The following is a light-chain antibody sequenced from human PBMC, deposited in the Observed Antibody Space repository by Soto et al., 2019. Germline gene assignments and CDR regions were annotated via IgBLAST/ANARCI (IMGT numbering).Light chain of an antibody. Sequence: EIVMTQSPATLSVSPGERATLSCRASQSVSSKLAWYQQKPGQAPRLLIFEASTRATGIPARFSGSGSGTEFTLTISSLQSEDFAVYYCQQYNNWPPITFGQGTRLDIK. CDR2: EAS. CDR3: QQYNNWPPIT. V-gene: IGKV3-15*01. CDR1: QSVSSK. J-gene: IGKJ5*01.